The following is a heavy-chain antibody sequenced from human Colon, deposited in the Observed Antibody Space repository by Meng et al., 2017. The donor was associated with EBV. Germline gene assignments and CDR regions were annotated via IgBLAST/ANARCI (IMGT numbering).Heavy chain of an antibody. J-gene: IGHJ4*02. Sequence: QVQRQESGPGLVKPSQTLSLTCTVSGGSGSSGGYYWTWIRQHPGKGLEWFGHIYYSGSTFYNPSLKRRVIISIDTSKNQFSLNLRSVTAADTAVYYCARVSSGWDYFDYWGQGTLVTVSS. CDR1: GGSGSSGGYY. V-gene: IGHV4-31*03. CDR3: ARVSSGWDYFDY. D-gene: IGHD6-19*01. CDR2: IYYSGST.